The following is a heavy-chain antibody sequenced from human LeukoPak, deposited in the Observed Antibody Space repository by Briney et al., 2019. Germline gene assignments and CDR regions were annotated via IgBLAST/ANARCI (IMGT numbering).Heavy chain of an antibody. CDR1: GYTFTGYY. D-gene: IGHD3-9*01. CDR3: ARDLSGYARYYYYYYMDV. CDR2: INPNSGGT. Sequence: GASVKVSCKASGYTFTGYYMHWVRQAPGQGLEWMGWINPNSGGTNYAQKFQGRVTMTRDTSISTAYMELSRLRSDDTAVYYCARDLSGYARYYYYYYMDVWGKGTTVTISS. V-gene: IGHV1-2*02. J-gene: IGHJ6*03.